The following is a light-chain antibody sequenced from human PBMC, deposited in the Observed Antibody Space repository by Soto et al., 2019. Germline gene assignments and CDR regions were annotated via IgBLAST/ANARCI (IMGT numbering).Light chain of an antibody. V-gene: IGKV3-20*01. Sequence: EIVLTQSPGTLSLSPGERATLSCRASQSVSSSFLAWYQQKPGQAPRLLIYGASNRATCIPDRFSGGGSGTDFTLTISRLEPEDYAVYYWQQYDSSPWTFGQGTKVEIK. J-gene: IGKJ1*01. CDR3: QQYDSSPWT. CDR1: QSVSSSF. CDR2: GAS.